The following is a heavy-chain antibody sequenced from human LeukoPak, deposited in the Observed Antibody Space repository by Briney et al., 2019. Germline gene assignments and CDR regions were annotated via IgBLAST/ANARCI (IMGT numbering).Heavy chain of an antibody. CDR3: ARASVHCSSTSCYVRWFDP. CDR1: GGSISSGGYY. V-gene: IGHV4-31*03. Sequence: SETLSLTCTVSGGSISSGGYYWSWIRQHPGKGLEWIGYIYYSGSTYYNPSLKSRVTISVDTSKNQFSLKLSSVTAADTAVYYCARASVHCSSTSCYVRWFDPWGQGTLVTVSS. J-gene: IGHJ5*02. CDR2: IYYSGST. D-gene: IGHD2-2*01.